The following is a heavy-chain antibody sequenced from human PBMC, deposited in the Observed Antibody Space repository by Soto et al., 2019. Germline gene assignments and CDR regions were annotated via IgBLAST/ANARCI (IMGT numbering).Heavy chain of an antibody. CDR2: ISGSGGST. V-gene: IGHV3-23*01. CDR1: GFTFSSYA. Sequence: GGPLRLSCAASGFTFSSYAMSWVRQAPGKGLEWVSAISGSGGSTYYADSVKGRFTISRDNSKNTLYLQMNSLRAEDTAVYYCAKADYYDSSGYLDYWGQGTLVTVSS. J-gene: IGHJ4*02. CDR3: AKADYYDSSGYLDY. D-gene: IGHD3-22*01.